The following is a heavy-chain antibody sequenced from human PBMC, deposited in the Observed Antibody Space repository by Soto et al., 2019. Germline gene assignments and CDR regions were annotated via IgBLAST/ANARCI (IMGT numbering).Heavy chain of an antibody. V-gene: IGHV3-21*01. CDR2: ISSISST. J-gene: IGHJ4*02. CDR3: ARLTGGGVAPDY. CDR1: GFNFTYYK. Sequence: PGGSLRLSCAGSGFNFTYYKMNWVRQAPGKGLEWVSSISSISSTFYAGSVKGRFTISRDNAKNSLYLQMTSLRAEDTAAYYCARLTGGGVAPDYWGQGTLVTVSS. D-gene: IGHD3-16*01.